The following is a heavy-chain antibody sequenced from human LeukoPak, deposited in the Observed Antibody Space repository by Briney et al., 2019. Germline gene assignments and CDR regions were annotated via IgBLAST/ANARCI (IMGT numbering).Heavy chain of an antibody. CDR2: ISANNGDT. Sequence: ASVKLSCKSSGYTFTIYGISWVRQPPAQGLEWMAWISANNGDTRYAKNFQGRVILTTDTPTTTAYMELRNLRSDDTAVYYCARDACISCGGDCCHDPWGQGTLVTVS. J-gene: IGHJ5*02. CDR1: GYTFTIYG. CDR3: ARDACISCGGDCCHDP. D-gene: IGHD2-21*02. V-gene: IGHV1-18*01.